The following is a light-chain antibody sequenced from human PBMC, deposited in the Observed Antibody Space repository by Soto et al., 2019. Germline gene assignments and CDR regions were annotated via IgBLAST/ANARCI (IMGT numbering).Light chain of an antibody. V-gene: IGKV4-1*01. CDR1: QSVLHSSNNKNY. CDR3: QQYYSTPPT. J-gene: IGKJ1*01. Sequence: DIVMTQSPDSLAVSLGERATINCKSSQSVLHSSNNKNYLAWYQQKPGQPPKLLIYWASTRESGVPDRFSGSGSVTDFTLTISSLQAEDVAVYYCQQYYSTPPTFGQGTKVEIK. CDR2: WAS.